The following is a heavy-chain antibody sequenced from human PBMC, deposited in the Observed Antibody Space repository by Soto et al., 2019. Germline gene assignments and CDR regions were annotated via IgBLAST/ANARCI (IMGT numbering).Heavy chain of an antibody. CDR3: ARDAPLPQGRWLNLAF. CDR1: GFTFSNYD. Sequence: GGSLRLSCAASGFTFSNYDMNWVRQAPGKGLEWVSYISHSVASIDYADSVRGRFTISRDNAKNSLYLQMNSLRAEDTAVYYCARDAPLPQGRWLNLAFWGQGTPVTVSS. V-gene: IGHV3-48*03. D-gene: IGHD5-12*01. J-gene: IGHJ4*02. CDR2: ISHSVASI.